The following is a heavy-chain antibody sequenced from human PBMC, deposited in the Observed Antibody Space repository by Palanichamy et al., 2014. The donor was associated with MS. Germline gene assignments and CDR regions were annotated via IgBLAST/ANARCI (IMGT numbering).Heavy chain of an antibody. V-gene: IGHV3-23*01. Sequence: EVQLLESGGGLVQPGGSLRLSCAASGFTFSSYAMSWVRQAPGKGLEWVSAISGSGGSTYYADSVKGRFTISRDNSKNTLYLQMNSLRAEDTAVYYCAKGFEYSSSSGPLESWYFDLWGRGTLVTVSS. CDR1: GFTFSSYA. D-gene: IGHD6-6*01. J-gene: IGHJ2*01. CDR3: AKGFEYSSSSGPLESWYFDL. CDR2: ISGSGGST.